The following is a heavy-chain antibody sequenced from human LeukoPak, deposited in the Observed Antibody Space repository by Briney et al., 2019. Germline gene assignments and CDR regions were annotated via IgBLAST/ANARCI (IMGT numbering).Heavy chain of an antibody. CDR3: ARLSYDILTGYSYYFDY. CDR1: GGSISSYY. J-gene: IGHJ4*02. Sequence: SETLSLTCTVSGGSISSYYWSWIRQPPGKGLECIGYIYYSGSTNYNPSLKSRVTISVDTSKNQFSLKLSSVTAADTAVYYCARLSYDILTGYSYYFDYWGQGTLVTVSS. CDR2: IYYSGST. D-gene: IGHD3-9*01. V-gene: IGHV4-59*01.